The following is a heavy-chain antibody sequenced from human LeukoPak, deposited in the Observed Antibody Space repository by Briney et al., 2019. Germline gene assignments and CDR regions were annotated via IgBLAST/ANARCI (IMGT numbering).Heavy chain of an antibody. CDR2: IYYSGST. J-gene: IGHJ6*02. V-gene: IGHV4-59*01. CDR1: GGSISSYY. Sequence: KPSETLSLTCTVSGGSISSYYWSWIRQPPGKGLEWIGYIYYSGSTNYNPSLKSRVTISVDTSKNQFSLKLSSVTAADTAVYYCARDPNYYGSGSYGYGMDVWGQGTPVTVSS. CDR3: ARDPNYYGSGSYGYGMDV. D-gene: IGHD3-10*01.